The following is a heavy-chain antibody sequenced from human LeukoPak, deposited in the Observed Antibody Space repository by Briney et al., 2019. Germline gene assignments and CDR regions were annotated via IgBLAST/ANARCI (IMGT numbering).Heavy chain of an antibody. D-gene: IGHD6-25*01. V-gene: IGHV3-48*03. CDR3: ARDGTPVYSSGWVYMDV. J-gene: IGHJ6*04. Sequence: GGYLRLSCAASGFSFSSYEMNWVRQAPGKGLEWISYISASGTLTHYADSVGGRFTISRDNAKNSLYLQMHSLRGEDTAVYYCARDGTPVYSSGWVYMDVWGKGTTVTISS. CDR2: ISASGTLT. CDR1: GFSFSSYE.